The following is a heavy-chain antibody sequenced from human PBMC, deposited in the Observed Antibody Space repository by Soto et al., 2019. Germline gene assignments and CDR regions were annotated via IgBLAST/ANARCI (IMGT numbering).Heavy chain of an antibody. V-gene: IGHV1-69*01. D-gene: IGHD1-26*01. CDR2: IVPMLGTP. CDR1: GGTFDNFI. Sequence: QVQLVQSGAEVKEPGSSVRVSCKASGGTFDNFIMNWVRQTPGQGLEWMGGIVPMLGTPTYAEKFKGRVTISATGSTSTMDMEVTSLRSEDTAIYYCASNGTYSSSLSQYSGMDVWGQWTTVTVSS. J-gene: IGHJ6*02. CDR3: ASNGTYSSSLSQYSGMDV.